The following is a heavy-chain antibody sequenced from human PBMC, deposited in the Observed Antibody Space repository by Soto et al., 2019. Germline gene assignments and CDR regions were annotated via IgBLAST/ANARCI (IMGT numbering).Heavy chain of an antibody. CDR3: AISFFGVVIARYYYYGMDV. V-gene: IGHV3-15*07. D-gene: IGHD3-3*01. Sequence: GGSLRLSCAASGFTFSNAWMNWVRQAPGKGLEWVGRIKSKTDGGTTDYAAPVKGRFTISRDDSKNTLYLQMNSLKTEDTAVYYCAISFFGVVIARYYYYGMDVWGQGTTVTVS. CDR2: IKSKTDGGTT. CDR1: GFTFSNAW. J-gene: IGHJ6*02.